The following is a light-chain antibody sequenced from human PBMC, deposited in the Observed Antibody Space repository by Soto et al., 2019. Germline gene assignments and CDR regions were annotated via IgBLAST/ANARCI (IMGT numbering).Light chain of an antibody. J-gene: IGKJ1*01. CDR3: QQYNSYPWT. CDR1: QSISSW. CDR2: DAS. V-gene: IGKV1-5*01. Sequence: DIQMTQSPSTLSASVGDKVTITCPASQSISSWLAWYQQKPGKAPKLLIYDASSLESGVPSRFSGSGSGTEFTLTISSLQPDDFATYYCQQYNSYPWTFGQGTKV.